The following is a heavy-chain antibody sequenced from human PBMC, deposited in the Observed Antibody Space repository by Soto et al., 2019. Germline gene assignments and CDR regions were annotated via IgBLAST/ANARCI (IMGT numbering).Heavy chain of an antibody. J-gene: IGHJ6*02. CDR1: GYSFTDYW. Sequence: ESLKISCKGSGYSFTDYWIGWVRQVPGKGLEWMGVIYPGDSDTRYSPSFQGQVTISADKSISTAYLQWSSLKASDTAMYYCARDKVTSMDYDILTGYYMGGGYYVMDVWGQGTTVTVSS. CDR3: ARDKVTSMDYDILTGYYMGGGYYVMDV. V-gene: IGHV5-51*01. CDR2: IYPGDSDT. D-gene: IGHD3-9*01.